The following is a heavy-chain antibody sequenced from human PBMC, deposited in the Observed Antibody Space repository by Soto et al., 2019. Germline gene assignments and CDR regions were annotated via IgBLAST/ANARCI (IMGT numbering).Heavy chain of an antibody. CDR2: INHSGST. V-gene: IGHV4-34*01. CDR1: GWSFSGYN. Sequence: XETLSLTCAVYGWSFSGYNWSWIRQPPGKGLEWIGEINHSGSTNYNPSLKSRVTISVDTSKNHFSLKLSSVTAADTAVYYCARKRYYYGSGRAGYYYYYGMDVWGQGNTVTVSS. D-gene: IGHD3-10*01. CDR3: ARKRYYYGSGRAGYYYYYGMDV. J-gene: IGHJ6*02.